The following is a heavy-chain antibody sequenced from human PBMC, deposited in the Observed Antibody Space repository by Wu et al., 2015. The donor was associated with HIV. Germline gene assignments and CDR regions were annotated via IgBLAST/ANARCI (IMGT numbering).Heavy chain of an antibody. CDR2: MSPRSGSA. CDR1: IQLPTFD. V-gene: IGHV1-8*01. D-gene: IGHD3-10*01. Sequence: QVQLVQSGTETKKTWGLSEGLLQDFRIQLPTFDINWVRQTPGQGLEWVGRMSPRSGSAGQAQKFQGRVSLTRDTSTRTAYMELAGLQSDDTALYFCTRAGLYYYNGAPQQYHQHWGQGTLVHRLL. J-gene: IGHJ1*01. CDR3: TRAGLYYYNGAPQQYHQH.